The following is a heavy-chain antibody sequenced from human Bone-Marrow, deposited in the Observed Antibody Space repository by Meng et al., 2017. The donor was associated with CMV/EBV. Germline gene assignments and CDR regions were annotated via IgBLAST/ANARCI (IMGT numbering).Heavy chain of an antibody. CDR2: INWNGGST. D-gene: IGHD1-7*01. CDR1: GFTFDDYG. V-gene: IGHV3-20*04. Sequence: GESLKISCAASGFTFDDYGMSLVRQAPGKGLEWVSGINWNGGSTGYADSVKGRFTISRDDAKNSLYLQMNSLRAEDTALYYCARDLGWNYVLYYYGMAVWGQGHTVNVSS. CDR3: ARDLGWNYVLYYYGMAV. J-gene: IGHJ6*02.